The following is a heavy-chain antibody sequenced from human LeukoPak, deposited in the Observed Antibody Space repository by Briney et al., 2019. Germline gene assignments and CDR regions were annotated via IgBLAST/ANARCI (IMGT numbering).Heavy chain of an antibody. CDR1: GSSMNLYS. J-gene: IGHJ4*02. V-gene: IGHV4-34*01. CDR3: AREALEGSSDY. CDR2: INHSGST. Sequence: SETLSLTCSVSGSSMNLYSWNWIRQSPGKGLEWIGEINHSGSTNYNPSLKSRVTISVDTSKNQFSLKLSSVTAADTAVYYCAREALEGSSDYWGQGTLVTVSS. D-gene: IGHD3-3*01.